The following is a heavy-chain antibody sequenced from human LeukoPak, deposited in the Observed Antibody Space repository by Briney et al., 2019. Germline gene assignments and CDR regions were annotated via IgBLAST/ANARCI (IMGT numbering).Heavy chain of an antibody. CDR3: ARGEGYYASGSYYNDY. CDR2: ITTGSSYI. J-gene: IGHJ4*02. V-gene: IGHV3-21*01. Sequence: GSLRLSCAASGFTFSSYTMNWVRRAPGKGLEWVSSITTGSSYIYYVDSVKGRFTISRDNAKNSLYLQMNSLRVEDTAVYYCARGEGYYASGSYYNDYWGQGTLVTVSS. CDR1: GFTFSSYT. D-gene: IGHD3-10*01.